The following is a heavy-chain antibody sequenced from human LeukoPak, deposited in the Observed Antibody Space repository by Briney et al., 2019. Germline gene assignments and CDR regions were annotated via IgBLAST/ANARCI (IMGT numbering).Heavy chain of an antibody. CDR2: INPKIGGT. V-gene: IGHV1-2*02. J-gene: IGHJ4*02. Sequence: ASEKVSCKASGYTFAGYYMHWVRQAPGQGLEWMGWINPKIGGTNYAQKFQGRVTMTRDTSISTAYMELSRLRSDDTAVYYCAREIGSGSFLDNWGQGTLVTVSS. CDR1: GYTFAGYY. CDR3: AREIGSGSFLDN. D-gene: IGHD3-10*01.